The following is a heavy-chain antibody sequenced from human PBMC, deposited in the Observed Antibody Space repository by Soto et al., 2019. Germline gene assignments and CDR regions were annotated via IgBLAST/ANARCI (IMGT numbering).Heavy chain of an antibody. CDR3: VRDQSY. CDR2: IKQSGSEK. Sequence: GGSLRLSCAASGFTFSSYWMTWVRQAPGKGLEWVANIKQSGSEKYYVDSVKGRFTISRDNAKNSLFLQMDSLRVEDTALYYCVRDQSYWGQGTPVTVSS. CDR1: GFTFSSYW. V-gene: IGHV3-7*01. J-gene: IGHJ1*01.